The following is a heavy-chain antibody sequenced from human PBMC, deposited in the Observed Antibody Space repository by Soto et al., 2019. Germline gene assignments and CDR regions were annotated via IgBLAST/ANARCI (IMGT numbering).Heavy chain of an antibody. V-gene: IGHV1-18*01. D-gene: IGHD3-16*01. Sequence: GPEVKKPGASVNVSCKASAYSYTSYGISWVRQAPGQGLEWMGWISAYNGQTNYAQKFRGRVTFTTDASTSTAFMQLRSLRSDDTAMYYCARDTRKELWAEGLDAMDVWGQGTTVTV. CDR2: ISAYNGQT. J-gene: IGHJ6*02. CDR3: ARDTRKELWAEGLDAMDV. CDR1: AYSYTSYG.